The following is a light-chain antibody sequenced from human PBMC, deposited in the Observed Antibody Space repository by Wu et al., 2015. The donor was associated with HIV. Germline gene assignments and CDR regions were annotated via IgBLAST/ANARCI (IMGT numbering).Light chain of an antibody. CDR1: QSVSSSY. Sequence: EIVLTQSPGTLSLFPGERATLSCRATQSVSSSYLAWYQQKAGQAPRLLIYAASSRATGIPDRFSGSGSGTDFILTISRLEPEDFAVYFCQQYGNSPRTFGQGTKVEIK. CDR3: QQYGNSPRT. V-gene: IGKV3-20*01. CDR2: AAS. J-gene: IGKJ1*01.